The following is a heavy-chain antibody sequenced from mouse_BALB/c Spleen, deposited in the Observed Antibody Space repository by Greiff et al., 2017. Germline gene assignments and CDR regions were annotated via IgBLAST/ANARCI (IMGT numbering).Heavy chain of an antibody. Sequence: EVKLEESGGGLVKPGGSLKLSCAASGFTFSSYAMSWVRQTPEKRLEWVASISSGGSTYYPDSVKGRFTISRDNARNILYLQMSSLRSEDTAMYYCARGYDDAWFAYWGQGTLVTVSA. CDR1: GFTFSSYA. D-gene: IGHD2-4*01. CDR2: ISSGGST. CDR3: ARGYDDAWFAY. V-gene: IGHV5-6-5*01. J-gene: IGHJ3*01.